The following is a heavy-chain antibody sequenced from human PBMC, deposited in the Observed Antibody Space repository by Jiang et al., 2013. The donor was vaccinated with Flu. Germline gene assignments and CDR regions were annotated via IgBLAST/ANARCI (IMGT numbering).Heavy chain of an antibody. Sequence: PGLVKPSETLSLTCTVSGGSISSSSYCWGWIRQPPGKGLEWIGSIYYSGSTYYNPSLKSRVTISVDTSKNQFSLKLNSVTAADTAVYYCARLDYGDGYYYYGVDVWGQGTTVTVSS. CDR2: IYYSGST. CDR3: ARLDYGDGYYYYGVDV. CDR1: GGSISSSSYC. D-gene: IGHD4-17*01. J-gene: IGHJ6*02. V-gene: IGHV4-39*01.